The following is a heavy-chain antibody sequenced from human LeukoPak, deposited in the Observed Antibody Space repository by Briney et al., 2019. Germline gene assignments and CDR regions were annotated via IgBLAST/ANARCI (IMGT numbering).Heavy chain of an antibody. J-gene: IGHJ4*02. CDR1: GFTFSSYS. Sequence: GGSLRLSCAASGFTFSSYSMNWVRQAPGKGLEWVASINQDGSEKYYLDSVKGRFTISRDNAKNSLYLQMNSLRDEDTAVYSCARDGVRDGLYFDRWGQGTLVTVSS. D-gene: IGHD5-24*01. CDR2: INQDGSEK. V-gene: IGHV3-7*01. CDR3: ARDGVRDGLYFDR.